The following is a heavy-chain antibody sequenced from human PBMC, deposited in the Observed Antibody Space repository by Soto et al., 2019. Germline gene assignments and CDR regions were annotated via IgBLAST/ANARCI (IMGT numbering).Heavy chain of an antibody. CDR2: IIPIFGTA. CDR1: GGTFSSYA. Sequence: QVQLVQSGAEVKKPGSSVKVSCKASGGTFSSYAISWVRQAPEQGLEWMGGIIPIFGTANYAQKFRGRVTITAEESTSTAYRGLSTLTSEDTAVYYCAREWGEGGVLWFDPWGQGTLVTASS. CDR3: AREWGEGGVLWFDP. J-gene: IGHJ5*02. V-gene: IGHV1-69*12. D-gene: IGHD3-16*01.